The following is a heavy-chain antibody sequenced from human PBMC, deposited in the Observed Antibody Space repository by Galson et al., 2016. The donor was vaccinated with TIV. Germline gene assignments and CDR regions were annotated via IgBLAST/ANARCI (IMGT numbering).Heavy chain of an antibody. J-gene: IGHJ6*02. D-gene: IGHD2-21*01. CDR1: AFTVSDNY. Sequence: SLRLSCAASAFTVSDNYMTWVRQAPGKGLEWVAIMSSGGSLNYADFVRGRFTVSRDTSKNTLYLQMNSLRTDDTAIYYCTRERRFCGNNCYLSYYYGMDFWGQGTTVTVSS. CDR3: TRERRFCGNNCYLSYYYGMDF. V-gene: IGHV3-66*02. CDR2: MSSGGSL.